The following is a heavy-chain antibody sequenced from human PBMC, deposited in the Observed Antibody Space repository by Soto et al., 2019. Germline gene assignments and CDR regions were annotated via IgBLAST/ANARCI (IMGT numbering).Heavy chain of an antibody. J-gene: IGHJ4*02. V-gene: IGHV3-15*01. CDR3: TTDLEDIVVVPAAMFSY. Sequence: EVQLVESGGGLVKPGGSLRLSCAASGFTFSNAWMSWVRQAPGKGLEWVGGIKSKTDGGTTDYAAPVKGRFTISRDDSKNTLYLQMNSLKTEDTAVYYCTTDLEDIVVVPAAMFSYWGQGTLVTVSS. D-gene: IGHD2-2*01. CDR2: IKSKTDGGTT. CDR1: GFTFSNAW.